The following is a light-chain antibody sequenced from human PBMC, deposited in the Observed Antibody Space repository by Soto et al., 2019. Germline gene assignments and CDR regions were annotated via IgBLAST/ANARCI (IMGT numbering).Light chain of an antibody. CDR3: QKYDSAPDT. CDR1: QGIGSY. Sequence: DIQMTQSPSSLSASVGDRVTITCRASQGIGSYLAWYQQKPGKVPKVLIYSASTLQSGVPSRFSGSRSGTDFTLTISSLQPEDVATYYCQKYDSAPDTFGKATKVQI. J-gene: IGKJ1*01. CDR2: SAS. V-gene: IGKV1-27*01.